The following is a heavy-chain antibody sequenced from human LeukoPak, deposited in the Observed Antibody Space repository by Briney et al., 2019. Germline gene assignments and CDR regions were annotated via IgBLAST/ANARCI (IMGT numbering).Heavy chain of an antibody. CDR3: ARAGGSTVSHSDY. D-gene: IGHD4-17*01. J-gene: IGHJ4*02. V-gene: IGHV3-21*01. Sequence: GGSLRLSRAASGFTFSSYSMNWIRQAPGKGLEWVSSISSSTSYIYYADSVKGRFTISKDNAKNSLYLQMNSLRAEDTAVYYCARAGGSTVSHSDYWGQGTLVTVSS. CDR2: ISSSTSYI. CDR1: GFTFSSYS.